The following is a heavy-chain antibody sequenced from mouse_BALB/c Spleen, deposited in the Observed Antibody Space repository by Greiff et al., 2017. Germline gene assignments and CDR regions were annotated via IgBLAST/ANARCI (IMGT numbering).Heavy chain of an antibody. CDR2: IWAGGST. J-gene: IGHJ4*01. CDR3: ARAPYGYDEDYYAMDY. Sequence: VQGVESGPGLVAPSQSLSITCTVSGFSLTSYGVHWVRQPPGKGLEWLGVIWAGGSTNYNSALMSRLSISKDNSKSQVFLKMNSLQTDDTAMYYCARAPYGYDEDYYAMDYWGQGTSVTVSS. V-gene: IGHV2-9*02. D-gene: IGHD2-2*01. CDR1: GFSLTSYG.